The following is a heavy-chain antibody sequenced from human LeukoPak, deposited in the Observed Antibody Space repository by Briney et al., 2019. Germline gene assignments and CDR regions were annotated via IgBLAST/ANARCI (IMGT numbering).Heavy chain of an antibody. Sequence: ASVKVSCKASGYTFTGCYMHWVRQAPGQGLEWMGRINPNSGGTNYAQKFQGRVTMTRDTSISTAYMELSRLRSDDTAVYYCARDPPRVSPPIVVVLDATPAGDYWGQGTLVTVSS. J-gene: IGHJ4*02. D-gene: IGHD2-15*01. CDR3: ARDPPRVSPPIVVVLDATPAGDY. V-gene: IGHV1-2*06. CDR2: INPNSGGT. CDR1: GYTFTGCY.